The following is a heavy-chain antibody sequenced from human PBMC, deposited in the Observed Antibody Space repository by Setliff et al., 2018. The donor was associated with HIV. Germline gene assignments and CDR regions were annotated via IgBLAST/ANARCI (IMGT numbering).Heavy chain of an antibody. Sequence: GASVKVSCKASGYTFTSYYMHWVRQAPGQGLEWMGIINPSGGSTSYAQKFQGRVTVTRDTSTSTVYMELSSLRSEDTAVYYCARDDVYVWGPGGIDYWGQGTLVTVSS. CDR1: GYTFTSYY. CDR2: INPSGGST. D-gene: IGHD3-16*01. CDR3: ARDDVYVWGPGGIDY. V-gene: IGHV1-46*01. J-gene: IGHJ4*02.